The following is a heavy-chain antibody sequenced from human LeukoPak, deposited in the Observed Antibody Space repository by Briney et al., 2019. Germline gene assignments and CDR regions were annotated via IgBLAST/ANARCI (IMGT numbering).Heavy chain of an antibody. V-gene: IGHV4-34*01. J-gene: IGHJ6*03. CDR2: VHYSGST. CDR3: ARLDPGGFNYGFYSYYYMDV. Sequence: PSETLSLTCAVYGGSFSGYYWSWIRQSPGKGLEWIGTVHYSGSTYYSPALRSRVTISVDTSKNQFSLKLTSMTAADTAVYYCARLDPGGFNYGFYSYYYMDVWGKGTTVTVSS. CDR1: GGSFSGYY. D-gene: IGHD5-18*01.